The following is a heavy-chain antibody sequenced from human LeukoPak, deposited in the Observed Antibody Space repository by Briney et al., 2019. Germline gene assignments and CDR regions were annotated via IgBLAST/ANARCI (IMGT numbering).Heavy chain of an antibody. J-gene: IGHJ4*02. CDR2: IRYDGSNK. V-gene: IGHV3-30*02. CDR1: GFTFSSYG. Sequence: GGSLRLSCAASGFTFSSYGMHWVRQAPGKGLKWVAFIRYDGSNKYYADSVKGRFTISRDNSKNTLYLQMNSLRAEDTAVYYCAKDFRVRYFDWLSDYWGQGTLVTVSS. D-gene: IGHD3-9*01. CDR3: AKDFRVRYFDWLSDY.